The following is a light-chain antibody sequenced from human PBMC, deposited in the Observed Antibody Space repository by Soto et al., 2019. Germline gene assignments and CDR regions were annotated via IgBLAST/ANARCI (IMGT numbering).Light chain of an antibody. CDR2: GAS. Sequence: ELVLTQYPGTMSLSPGERATLSCRASQSVTSSYLACYQQKPGQAPSLLIYGASSRATGIPDRFSGSGSGTDFTLTISRLEPEDFAVYYCQQYCSSPQTFGQGTKVELK. J-gene: IGKJ1*01. V-gene: IGKV3-20*01. CDR3: QQYCSSPQT. CDR1: QSVTSSY.